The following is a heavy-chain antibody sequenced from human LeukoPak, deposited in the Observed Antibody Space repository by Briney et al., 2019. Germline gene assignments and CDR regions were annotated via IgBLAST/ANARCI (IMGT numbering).Heavy chain of an antibody. V-gene: IGHV3-53*01. CDR2: IYSGGST. Sequence: GGSLRLSCAASGFTVSTSYMNWVRQAPGKGLEWVSVIYSGGSTYYADSVKGRFTISRDNSKNTLYLQMNSLRAEDTAVYYCARGGIGVAGDFESWGQGTLVTVSS. J-gene: IGHJ4*02. D-gene: IGHD6-19*01. CDR1: GFTVSTSY. CDR3: ARGGIGVAGDFES.